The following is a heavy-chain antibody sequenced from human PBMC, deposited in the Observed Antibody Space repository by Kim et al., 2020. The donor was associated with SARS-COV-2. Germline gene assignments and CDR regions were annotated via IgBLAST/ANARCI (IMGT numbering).Heavy chain of an antibody. CDR3: VSVAGGNSVNWFSDL. J-gene: IGHJ2*01. D-gene: IGHD1-1*01. CDR1: GASINRDTYY. CDR2: TYYTGST. Sequence: SETLSLTCSVSGASINRDTYYWGWIRQPPRKGLEWIGSTYYTGSTFNSPSLGSRVTLSIDTPENQLSLRLGSPTAADTATYYGVSVAGGNSVNWFSDLWG. V-gene: IGHV4-39*01.